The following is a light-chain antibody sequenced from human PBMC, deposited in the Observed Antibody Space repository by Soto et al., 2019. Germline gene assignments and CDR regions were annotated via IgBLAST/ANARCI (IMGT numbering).Light chain of an antibody. J-gene: IGKJ5*01. Sequence: EIVLTQSPGTLSLSPGERATLSCRASQSVSNNYLAWYQQKPGQAPRLLIYDASSRPTDIPDRVICSGSRTDFTLTISSLETEDFALYSCQQRSNWPITVGQGTRLEIK. CDR1: QSVSNNY. CDR2: DAS. V-gene: IGKV3D-20*02. CDR3: QQRSNWPIT.